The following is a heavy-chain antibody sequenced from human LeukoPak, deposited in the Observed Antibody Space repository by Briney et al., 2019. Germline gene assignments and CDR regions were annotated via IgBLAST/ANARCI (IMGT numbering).Heavy chain of an antibody. Sequence: TSETLSLTCAVYGGSFSGYYWSWIRQPPGKGLEWIGEINHSGSTNYNPSLKSRVTISVDTSKNQFSLKLSSVTAADTAVYYCAGFRSGYYNAFEIWGQGTMVTVSS. CDR1: GGSFSGYY. D-gene: IGHD3-3*01. CDR3: AGFRSGYYNAFEI. CDR2: INHSGST. V-gene: IGHV4-34*01. J-gene: IGHJ3*02.